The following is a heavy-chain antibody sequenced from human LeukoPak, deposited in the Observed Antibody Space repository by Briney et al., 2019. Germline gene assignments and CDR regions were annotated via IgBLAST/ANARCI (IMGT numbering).Heavy chain of an antibody. J-gene: IGHJ4*02. CDR1: GGSISSFF. Sequence: PSETLSLTCTVSGGSISSFFWSWIRQPPGKGLEWIGSMHYSGDTKYNPSLKSRVSLSIDTSNQQFSLRLSSVTAADTAVYYCAGDLELERNRWNYFESWGQGTLVTVSS. CDR3: AGDLELERNRWNYFES. V-gene: IGHV4-59*01. D-gene: IGHD1-1*01. CDR2: MHYSGDT.